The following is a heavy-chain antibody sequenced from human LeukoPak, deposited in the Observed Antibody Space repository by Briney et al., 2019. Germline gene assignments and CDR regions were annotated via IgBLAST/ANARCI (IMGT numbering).Heavy chain of an antibody. J-gene: IGHJ4*02. V-gene: IGHV3-23*01. CDR3: AKGYYCSSTICYGFDH. CDR2: ISGDGDGT. Sequence: GGSLRLSCAVSRFTSSSYAMSWVRQAPGKGLEWVSAISGDGDGTYYAGSVKGRFTVSRDNSKNTLYLQMNSLGAEDTALYYCAKGYYCSSTICYGFDHWGQGTLVTVSS. D-gene: IGHD2-2*01. CDR1: RFTSSSYA.